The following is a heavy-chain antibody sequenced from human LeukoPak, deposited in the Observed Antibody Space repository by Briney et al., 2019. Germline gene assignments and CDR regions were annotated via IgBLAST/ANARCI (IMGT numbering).Heavy chain of an antibody. D-gene: IGHD1-1*01. V-gene: IGHV3-53*01. CDR1: GFTVSTNY. CDR2: IYSDGST. J-gene: IGHJ4*02. Sequence: GGSLRLSCAASGFTVSTNYMSWVRQAPGKGLEWVSVIYSDGSTYYADYVKGRFTISRDNSKNTLYLQMNSLRAEDTAVYYCARCHPYSDNWQGVHYFDYWGQGTLVTVSS. CDR3: ARCHPYSDNWQGVHYFDY.